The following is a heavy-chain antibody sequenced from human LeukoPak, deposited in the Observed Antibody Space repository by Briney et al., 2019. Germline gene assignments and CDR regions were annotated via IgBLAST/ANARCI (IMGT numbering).Heavy chain of an antibody. J-gene: IGHJ4*02. CDR2: ISYDGSNK. V-gene: IGHV3-30-3*01. Sequence: GGSLRLSCAASGFTFSSYTIHWVRQAPGKGLEWVTIISYDGSNKYCADSVKGPFTISRGNSKNTLYLQMNSLRAEDTAVYYCARDIGRFGELSPIDYWGQGTLVTVSS. CDR1: GFTFSSYT. CDR3: ARDIGRFGELSPIDY. D-gene: IGHD3-10*01.